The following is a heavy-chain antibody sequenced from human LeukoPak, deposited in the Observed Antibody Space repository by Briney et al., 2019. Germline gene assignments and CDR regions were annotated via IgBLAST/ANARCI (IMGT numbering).Heavy chain of an antibody. CDR1: GFTFGDYA. J-gene: IGHJ4*02. V-gene: IGHV3-49*03. D-gene: IGHD6-19*01. Sequence: PGGSLRLSCTASGFTFGDYAMSWFRQAPGKGLEWVGSIRSKTYGGTTEYAASVKGRFTISRDDSKSIAYLQMNSLKTEDTAVYYCTASSGWYYFDYWGQGTLVTVSS. CDR3: TASSGWYYFDY. CDR2: IRSKTYGGTT.